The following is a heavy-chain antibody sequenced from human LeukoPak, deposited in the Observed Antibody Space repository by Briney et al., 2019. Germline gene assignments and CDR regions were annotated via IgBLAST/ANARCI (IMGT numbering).Heavy chain of an antibody. CDR2: IYHSGST. J-gene: IGHJ5*02. D-gene: IGHD6-6*01. CDR3: AITPRPKNIFDP. V-gene: IGHV4-38-2*02. CDR1: GYSISSGYY. Sequence: TPSETLSLTCTVSGYSISSGYYWGWIRQPPGKGLEWIGSIYHSGSTYYNPSLKSRVTISVDTSKNQFSLKLSSVTAADTAVYYCAITPRPKNIFDPWGQGTLVTVSS.